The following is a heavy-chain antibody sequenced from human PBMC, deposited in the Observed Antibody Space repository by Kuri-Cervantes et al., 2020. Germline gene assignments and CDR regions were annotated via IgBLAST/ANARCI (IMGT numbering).Heavy chain of an antibody. CDR1: GGSISSSSYY. CDR2: IYYSGST. Sequence: SETLSLTCTVSGGSISSSSYYWGWIRQPPGKGLEWIGSIYYSGSTYYNPSLKSRVTISVDTSKNQFSLKLSSVTAADTAVYYCAREGDNYGDYEFDYWGQGTLVTVSS. D-gene: IGHD4-17*01. V-gene: IGHV4-39*02. CDR3: AREGDNYGDYEFDY. J-gene: IGHJ4*02.